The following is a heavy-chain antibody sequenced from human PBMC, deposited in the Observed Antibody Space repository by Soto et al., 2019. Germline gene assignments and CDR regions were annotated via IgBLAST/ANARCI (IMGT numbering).Heavy chain of an antibody. CDR2: ISLEGSNK. V-gene: IGHV3-30*03. CDR3: ARDSGYGSGSSVNHYLDY. CDR1: GFNFSHYA. Sequence: PGGSLRLSCAASGFNFSHYAMHWVRQAPGKGLEWLAIISLEGSNKYSAKPVKDRFTISRDNSKSTLYLQMNSLRPEDTAVYYCARDSGYGSGSSVNHYLDYWGHGTLVTVSS. J-gene: IGHJ4*01. D-gene: IGHD3-10*01.